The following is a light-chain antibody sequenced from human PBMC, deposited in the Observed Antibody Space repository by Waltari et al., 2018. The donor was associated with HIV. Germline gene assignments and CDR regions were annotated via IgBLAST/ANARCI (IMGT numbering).Light chain of an antibody. CDR3: QQSYGSPT. V-gene: IGKV1-39*01. CDR1: QTISTY. Sequence: DIQMTQSPSSLSASLGDTLIITCRASQTISTYVNWYQQKPGRAPNLLIYAASSLQSGVPSRFSGSGSGTDFTLTINSLQAEDFATYYCQQSYGSPTFGPGTKVNV. CDR2: AAS. J-gene: IGKJ3*01.